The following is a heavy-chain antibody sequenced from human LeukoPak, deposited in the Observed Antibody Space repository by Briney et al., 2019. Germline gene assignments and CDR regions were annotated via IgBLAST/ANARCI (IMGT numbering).Heavy chain of an antibody. V-gene: IGHV4-59*01. D-gene: IGHD3-10*01. CDR3: ARNHGSGRGEWFDP. J-gene: IGHJ5*02. CDR2: IYYSGST. CDR1: GGSISSYY. Sequence: PSETLSLTCTVSGGSISSYYWSWIRQPPGKGLEWIGYIYYSGSTKYNPSLKSRVTISVDTSKNQFSLKMSSVTAADTAVYYCARNHGSGRGEWFDPWGQGTLVTVSS.